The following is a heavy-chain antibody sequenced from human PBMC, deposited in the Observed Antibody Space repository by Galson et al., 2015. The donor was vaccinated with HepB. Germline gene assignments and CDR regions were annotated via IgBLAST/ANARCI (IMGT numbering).Heavy chain of an antibody. CDR3: ASRGSSGSLYYFDY. J-gene: IGHJ4*02. CDR2: INPNSGGT. Sequence: SVKVSCKASGYSFTGYFIHWVRQAPGQGLEWMGWINPNSGGTNYAQKFQGRVTMTRDTPISTAYMELSRLRSDDTAVYYCASRGSSGSLYYFDYWGQGTLVTVSS. CDR1: GYSFTGYF. D-gene: IGHD6-19*01. V-gene: IGHV1-2*02.